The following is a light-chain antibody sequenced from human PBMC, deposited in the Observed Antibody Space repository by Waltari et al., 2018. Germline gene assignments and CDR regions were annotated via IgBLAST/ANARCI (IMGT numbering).Light chain of an antibody. CDR1: GSNLGAGYD. CDR3: QSYDTSLSVV. Sequence: QSVLTQPPSVSGAPGQRVSISCTGSGSNLGAGYDVHWYQQNPGKAPKLPIYGTSTRPPGVPDRFFGSQAGTAASLAITALQAEDEAEYYCQSYDTSLSVVFGGGTKLTVL. J-gene: IGLJ2*01. V-gene: IGLV1-40*01. CDR2: GTS.